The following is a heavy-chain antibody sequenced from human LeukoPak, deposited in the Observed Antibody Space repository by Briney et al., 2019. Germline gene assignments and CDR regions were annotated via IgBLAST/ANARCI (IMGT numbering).Heavy chain of an antibody. V-gene: IGHV1-8*03. CDR3: AREDGSKVMGYDY. CDR1: GYTFTSYD. D-gene: IGHD5-24*01. CDR2: MNPNSGNT. Sequence: ASVKVSCKASGYTFTSYDINWVRQATGQGLEWMGWMNPNSGNTGYARKFQGRVTITRNTSISTAYMELSSLSSEDTAVYYCAREDGSKVMGYDYWGQGTLVTVSS. J-gene: IGHJ4*02.